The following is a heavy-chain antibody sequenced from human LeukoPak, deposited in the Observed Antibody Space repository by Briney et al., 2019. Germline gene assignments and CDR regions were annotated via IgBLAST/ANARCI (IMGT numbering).Heavy chain of an antibody. CDR1: GFTFSSYW. CDR3: AKDLADTAMVPSFDY. D-gene: IGHD5-18*01. Sequence: PGGSLRLSCAASGFTFSSYWMSWVRQAPGKGLEWVSAISGSGGSTYYADSVKGRFTISRDNSKNTLYLQMNSLRAEDTAVYYCAKDLADTAMVPSFDYWGQGTLVTVSS. V-gene: IGHV3-23*01. CDR2: ISGSGGST. J-gene: IGHJ4*02.